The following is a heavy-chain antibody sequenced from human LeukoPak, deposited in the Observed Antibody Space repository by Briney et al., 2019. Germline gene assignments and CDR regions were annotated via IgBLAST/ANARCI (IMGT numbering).Heavy chain of an antibody. CDR3: ARGGLPHYYYYMDV. CDR2: INTNTGNP. CDR1: GYTFTSYA. V-gene: IGHV7-4-1*02. D-gene: IGHD2-15*01. J-gene: IGHJ6*03. Sequence: VASVKVSCKASGYTFTSYAMNWVRQAPGQGLEWMGWINTNTGNPTYAQGFTGRFVFSLDTSVSTAYLQISSLKAEDTAVYYCARGGLPHYYYYMDVWGKGTTVTVSS.